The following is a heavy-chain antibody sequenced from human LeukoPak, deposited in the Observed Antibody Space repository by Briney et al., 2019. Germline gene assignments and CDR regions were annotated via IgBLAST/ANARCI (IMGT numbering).Heavy chain of an antibody. J-gene: IGHJ4*02. CDR3: ARYNSVGYYFDY. CDR1: GFTLDDYG. D-gene: IGHD1-1*01. CDR2: INWNGGST. V-gene: IGHV3-20*01. Sequence: GGSLRLSCAASGFTLDDYGMSWVRQAPGKGLEWVSGINWNGGSTGYADSVEGRFTISRDNAKNSLYLQMNSLRAEDTALYHCARYNSVGYYFDYWGQGTLVTVSS.